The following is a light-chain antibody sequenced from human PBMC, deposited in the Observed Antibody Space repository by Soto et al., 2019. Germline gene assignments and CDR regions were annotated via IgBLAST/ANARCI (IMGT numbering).Light chain of an antibody. Sequence: QTVVTQEPSFSVSPGGTVTLTCGLSSGSVSPSYYPSWYQQTPGQAPRTLIYSTNTRSSGVPDRFSGSILGNTAALTITGAQADDESDYDCVLYMAGGISVFCGGTKLTVL. CDR1: SGSVSPSYY. J-gene: IGLJ3*02. CDR2: STN. V-gene: IGLV8-61*01. CDR3: VLYMAGGISV.